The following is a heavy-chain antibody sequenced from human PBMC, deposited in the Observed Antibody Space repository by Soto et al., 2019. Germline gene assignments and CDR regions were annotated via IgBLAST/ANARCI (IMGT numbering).Heavy chain of an antibody. CDR2: ISAYNGNT. D-gene: IGHD2-15*01. J-gene: IGHJ6*03. Sequence: ASVKVSCKASGYTFTSYGISWVRQAPGQGLEWMGWISAYNGNTNYAQKLQGRVTMTTDTSTSTAYMELRSLRSDDTAVYYCARVGRRYCSGGSCYHYYYYMDVWGKGTTVTVSS. CDR1: GYTFTSYG. V-gene: IGHV1-18*01. CDR3: ARVGRRYCSGGSCYHYYYYMDV.